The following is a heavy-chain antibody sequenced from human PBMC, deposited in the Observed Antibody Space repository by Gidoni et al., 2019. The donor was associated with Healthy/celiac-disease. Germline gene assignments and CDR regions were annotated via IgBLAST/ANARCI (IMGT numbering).Heavy chain of an antibody. J-gene: IGHJ5*02. CDR3: ARDRDCSSTSCYRFRWFDP. CDR2: ISSSGSTI. D-gene: IGHD2-2*01. CDR1: GFTFSDYY. V-gene: IGHV3-11*01. Sequence: QVQLVESGGGLVKPGGSLRLSCAASGFTFSDYYMSWIRQAPGKGLEWVSYISSSGSTIYYADSVKGRFTISRDNAKNSLYLQMNSLRAEDTAVYYCARDRDCSSTSCYRFRWFDPWGQGTLVTVSS.